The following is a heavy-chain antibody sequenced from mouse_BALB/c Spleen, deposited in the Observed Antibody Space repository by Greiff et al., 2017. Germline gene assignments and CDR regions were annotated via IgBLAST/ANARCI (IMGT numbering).Heavy chain of an antibody. CDR3: ARPIAY. V-gene: IGHV3-2*02. CDR1: GYSITSDYA. Sequence: DVKLQESGPGLVKPSQSLSLTCTVTGYSITSDYAWNWIRQFPGNKLEWMGYISYSGSTSYNPSLKSRISITRDTSKNQFFLQLNSVTTEDTATYYCARPIAYWGQGTLVTVSA. J-gene: IGHJ3*01. CDR2: ISYSGST.